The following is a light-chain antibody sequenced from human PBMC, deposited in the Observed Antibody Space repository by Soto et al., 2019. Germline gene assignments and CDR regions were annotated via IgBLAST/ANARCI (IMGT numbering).Light chain of an antibody. V-gene: IGKV1-5*03. CDR1: QSISSW. CDR2: KAS. Sequence: DIQMTQSPSTLSASVGDRVTITCRASQSISSWLAWYQQKPGKAPKLLIYKASSLESGVPSRFSGSGSGTEFTLTISSLQSDDFATYYCQQSNSLWTFGQGTKVEIK. CDR3: QQSNSLWT. J-gene: IGKJ1*01.